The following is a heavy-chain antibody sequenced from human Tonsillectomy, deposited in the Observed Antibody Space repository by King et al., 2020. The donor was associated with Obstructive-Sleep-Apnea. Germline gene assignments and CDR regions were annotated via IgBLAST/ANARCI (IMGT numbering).Heavy chain of an antibody. V-gene: IGHV3-30*02. CDR1: GFTFSSYD. J-gene: IGHJ3*02. CDR2: IRYDGSNK. Sequence: VQLVESGGGVVQPGGSLRLSCAASGFTFSSYDMHWVRQAPGKGLEWVAFIRYDGSNKYYADSVKGRFTISRDNSKNTLYLQMNSLRAEDTAVYYCAKLSRWELPTYDAFDIWGQGTMVTVSS. CDR3: AKLSRWELPTYDAFDI. D-gene: IGHD1-26*01.